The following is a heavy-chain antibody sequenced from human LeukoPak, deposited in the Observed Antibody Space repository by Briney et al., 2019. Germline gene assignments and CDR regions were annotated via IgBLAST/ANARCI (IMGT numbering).Heavy chain of an antibody. Sequence: PSETLSLTCTVSGGSISSYYWSWIRQPPGKGLEWIGHIYYSGSTNYNPSLKSRVTMSVDTSKNQFSLKLSSVTAADTAVYYCARGGGTIFGVVIIPVDWFDPWGQGTLVTVSS. CDR2: IYYSGST. CDR3: ARGGGTIFGVVIIPVDWFDP. V-gene: IGHV4-59*01. J-gene: IGHJ5*02. D-gene: IGHD3-3*01. CDR1: GGSISSYY.